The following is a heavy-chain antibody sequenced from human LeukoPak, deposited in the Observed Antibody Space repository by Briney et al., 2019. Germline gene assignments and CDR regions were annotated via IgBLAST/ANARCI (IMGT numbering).Heavy chain of an antibody. D-gene: IGHD4-23*01. CDR1: GGSISSSNDD. V-gene: IGHV4-39*01. CDR2: IHYSGRT. CDR3: TRTHDYGGIDY. J-gene: IGHJ4*02. Sequence: PSETLSLTCTVSGGSISSSNDDWAWIRQSPGKGLEWIGTIHYSGRTYYNPSLKSRVTISVDTSKSQFSLKLSSLTAADTAVYYCTRTHDYGGIDYWGQGTLVTVSS.